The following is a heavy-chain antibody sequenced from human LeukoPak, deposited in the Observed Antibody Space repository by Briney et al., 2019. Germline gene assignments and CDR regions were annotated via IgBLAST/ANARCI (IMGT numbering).Heavy chain of an antibody. D-gene: IGHD3-10*01. V-gene: IGHV4-59*08. CDR3: ARTDMVRGVIGFDY. CDR2: IYYSGRT. Sequence: GYIYYSGRTNYTPSLKSRVTISVDTSKTQFSLKLSSVTAADTAVYYCARTDMVRGVIGFDYWGQGTLVTVSS. J-gene: IGHJ4*02.